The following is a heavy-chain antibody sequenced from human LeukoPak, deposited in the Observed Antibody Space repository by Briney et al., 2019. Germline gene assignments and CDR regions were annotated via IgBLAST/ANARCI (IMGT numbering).Heavy chain of an antibody. D-gene: IGHD3-3*01. Sequence: SETLSLTCTVSDYSISSGHYWGWIRQPPGKGLEWIGSIYHSGSTYYNPSLKSRVTISVDTSKNQVSLKLSSVTAADTAVYYCARHYDPQPFDALDIWGQGTMVTVSS. V-gene: IGHV4-38-2*02. CDR2: IYHSGST. CDR3: ARHYDPQPFDALDI. CDR1: DYSISSGHY. J-gene: IGHJ3*02.